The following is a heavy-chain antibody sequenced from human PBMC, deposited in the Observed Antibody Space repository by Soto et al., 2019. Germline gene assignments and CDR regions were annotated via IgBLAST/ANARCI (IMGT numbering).Heavy chain of an antibody. V-gene: IGHV1-46*01. CDR2: IHYSAATP. Sequence: ASVKVSCKASGYTFTKYTIHWVRQAPGQGLEWMGVIHYSAATPTYAQKFQGRVTMARDTSTSTVYVELSSLTSEDTDVYYCARGGRDLATIGCFDYWGQGTLVTVSS. J-gene: IGHJ4*02. D-gene: IGHD2-15*01. CDR1: GYTFTKYT. CDR3: ARGGRDLATIGCFDY.